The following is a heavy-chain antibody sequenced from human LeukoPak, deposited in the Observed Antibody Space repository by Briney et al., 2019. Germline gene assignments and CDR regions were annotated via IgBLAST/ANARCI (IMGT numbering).Heavy chain of an antibody. CDR2: ISSSSSYI. J-gene: IGHJ5*02. Sequence: GGSLRLSCAASGFTFSSYSMNWVRQAPGKGLEWVSSISSSSSYIYYADSVRGRFTISRDNAKNSLYLQMNSLRAEDTAVYYCAKDLIRDRWFGESWGQGTLVTVSS. D-gene: IGHD3-10*01. CDR3: AKDLIRDRWFGES. CDR1: GFTFSSYS. V-gene: IGHV3-21*01.